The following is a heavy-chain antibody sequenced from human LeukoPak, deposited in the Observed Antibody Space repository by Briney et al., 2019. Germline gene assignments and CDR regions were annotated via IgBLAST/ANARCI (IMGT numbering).Heavy chain of an antibody. J-gene: IGHJ4*02. Sequence: GGSLRLSCAASGFTFSSYAMHWVRQAPGKGLEWVAVISYDGSNKYYADSVKGRFTISRDNSKNTLCLQMNSLRAEDTAVYYCARVRTTVGVYLDYWGQGTLVTVSS. CDR1: GFTFSSYA. V-gene: IGHV3-30*04. D-gene: IGHD4-11*01. CDR2: ISYDGSNK. CDR3: ARVRTTVGVYLDY.